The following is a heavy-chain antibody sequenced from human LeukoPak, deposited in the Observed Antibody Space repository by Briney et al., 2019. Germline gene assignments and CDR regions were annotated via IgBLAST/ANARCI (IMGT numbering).Heavy chain of an antibody. CDR2: IWYDGSNK. D-gene: IGHD4-17*01. J-gene: IGHJ6*02. CDR1: GFTFSSYG. CDR3: ARSLRVGYYYYAMDV. V-gene: IGHV3-33*01. Sequence: GGSLRLSCAASGFTFSSYGMHWVRQAPGKGLEWVTVIWYDGSNKYYADSVKGRFTISRDNSKNTLYLQMNSLRAEDTAVYYCARSLRVGYYYYAMDVWGQGTTVTVSS.